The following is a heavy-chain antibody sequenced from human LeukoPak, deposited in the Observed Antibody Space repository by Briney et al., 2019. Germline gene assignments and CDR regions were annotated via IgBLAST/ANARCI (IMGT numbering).Heavy chain of an antibody. CDR2: IVVGRGNT. D-gene: IGHD1-14*01. Sequence: GASVKVSCKASGFTFTSSAMQWVRQARGQRLEWIGWIVVGRGNTNYAQKLQERVTITRDMSTSTAYMELSSLRSEDTAVYYCAAVSNPDYYYMDVWGKGTTVTVSS. CDR3: AAVSNPDYYYMDV. J-gene: IGHJ6*03. V-gene: IGHV1-58*02. CDR1: GFTFTSSA.